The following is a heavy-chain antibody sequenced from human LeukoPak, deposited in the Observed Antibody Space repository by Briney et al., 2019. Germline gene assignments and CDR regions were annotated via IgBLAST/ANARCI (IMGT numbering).Heavy chain of an antibody. CDR3: ARDRSGMIVVVHFDY. J-gene: IGHJ4*02. D-gene: IGHD3-22*01. V-gene: IGHV3-21*01. Sequence: PGGSLRLSCAASGLTFSSYSMNWVRQAPGKGLEWVSSISSSSSYIYYADSVKGRFTISRDNAKNSLYLQMNSLRAEDTAVYYCARDRSGMIVVVHFDYWGQGTLVTVSS. CDR2: ISSSSSYI. CDR1: GLTFSSYS.